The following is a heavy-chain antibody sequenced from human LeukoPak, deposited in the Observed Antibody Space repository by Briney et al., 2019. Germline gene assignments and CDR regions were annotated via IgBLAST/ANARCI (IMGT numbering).Heavy chain of an antibody. Sequence: GGSLRLSCSASGFTFTDYAMSWVRQAPGRGLDWVSSISGDGAGTFYADSVKGRFSISRDSSGNTVYLQMNSLRAEDTALYYCARRSGGGTFYFDYWGRGSLVTVSS. V-gene: IGHV3-23*01. CDR3: ARRSGGGTFYFDY. CDR1: GFTFTDYA. CDR2: ISGDGAGT. D-gene: IGHD1-1*01. J-gene: IGHJ4*02.